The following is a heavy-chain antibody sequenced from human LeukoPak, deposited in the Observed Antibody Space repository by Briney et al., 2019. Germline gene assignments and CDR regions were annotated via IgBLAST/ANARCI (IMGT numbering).Heavy chain of an antibody. CDR3: ARSADRFTMIVGLPKRSPHFDY. CDR2: INPNSGGT. V-gene: IGHV1-2*02. J-gene: IGHJ4*02. D-gene: IGHD3-22*01. Sequence: GASVKVSCKASGYTFTGYYMHWVRQAPGQGLEWMGWINPNSGGTNYAQKFQGRVTMTRDTSISTAYMELSRLRSDDTAVYYCARSADRFTMIVGLPKRSPHFDYWGQGTLVTVSS. CDR1: GYTFTGYY.